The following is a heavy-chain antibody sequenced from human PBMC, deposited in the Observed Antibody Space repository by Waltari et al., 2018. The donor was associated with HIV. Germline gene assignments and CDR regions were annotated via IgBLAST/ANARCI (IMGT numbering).Heavy chain of an antibody. CDR3: ARHPTPFTGYNSFDY. D-gene: IGHD5-12*01. J-gene: IGHJ4*02. Sequence: QVQLVESGGGVVQPGRSLRLSCAASGFTFSSYGMHWVRQAPGKGLDWVAFIWFDGVNKYYADSGKGRFTISRDNSKNTLYLQMNSLRAEDTAVYYCARHPTPFTGYNSFDYWGQGTLVTVSS. CDR1: GFTFSSYG. V-gene: IGHV3-33*01. CDR2: IWFDGVNK.